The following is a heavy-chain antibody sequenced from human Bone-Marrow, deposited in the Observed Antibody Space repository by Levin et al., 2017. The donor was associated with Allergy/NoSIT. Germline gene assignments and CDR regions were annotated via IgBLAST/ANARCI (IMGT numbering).Heavy chain of an antibody. Sequence: KPGESLKISCAASGFTFSSYSMNWVRQAPGKGLEWVSSITYSSSYIDYADSVKGRFTISRDNAKNSLYLQMNSLRAEDTAVYYCASPQVFYGDPTLRYFDYWGQGTLVTVSS. V-gene: IGHV3-21*01. CDR1: GFTFSSYS. CDR2: ITYSSSYI. D-gene: IGHD4-17*01. J-gene: IGHJ4*02. CDR3: ASPQVFYGDPTLRYFDY.